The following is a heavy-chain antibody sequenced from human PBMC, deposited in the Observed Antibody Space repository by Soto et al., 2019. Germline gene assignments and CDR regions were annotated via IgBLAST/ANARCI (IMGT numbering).Heavy chain of an antibody. CDR3: ARGIRYNWNDAGYYYYYMDV. Sequence: GGSLRLSCAASGFTFSSYGMHWVRQAPGKGLEWVAVIWYDGSNKYYADSVKGRFTISRDNSKNTLYLQMNSLRAEDTAVYYCARGIRYNWNDAGYYYYYMDVWGKGTTVTVS. CDR1: GFTFSSYG. V-gene: IGHV3-33*01. CDR2: IWYDGSNK. D-gene: IGHD1-20*01. J-gene: IGHJ6*03.